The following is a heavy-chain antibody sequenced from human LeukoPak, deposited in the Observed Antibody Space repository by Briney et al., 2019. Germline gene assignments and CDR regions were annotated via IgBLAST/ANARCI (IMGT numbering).Heavy chain of an antibody. V-gene: IGHV4-34*01. CDR1: IDSFSNYH. D-gene: IGHD3-10*01. CDR2: VNESGGT. Sequence: PSETLSLTCAVYIDSFSNYHWNWIRQTPAKGMEWIGEVNESGGTNISPSLRSRVILSVDTSKNQFSLKLISVTVADTAIYYCARGGYYGSGNDFRFDPWGQGTLVTVSS. J-gene: IGHJ5*02. CDR3: ARGGYYGSGNDFRFDP.